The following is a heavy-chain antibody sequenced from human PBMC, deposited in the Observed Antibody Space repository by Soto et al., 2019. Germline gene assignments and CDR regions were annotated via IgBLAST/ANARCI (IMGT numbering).Heavy chain of an antibody. V-gene: IGHV6-1*01. CDR2: TYFRSKWYN. J-gene: IGHJ5*02. CDR3: AKGDNLGPKTGYAFDP. Sequence: SQTLSLTCAISGDSVSSNTASWNWIRQSPSRGLEWLGRTYFRSKWYNDYAVSVKSRIIINPDTSNNQFSLQLNSVTPEDTAVYFCAKGDNLGPKTGYAFDPWGQGIMVTVS. D-gene: IGHD5-12*01. CDR1: GDSVSSNTAS.